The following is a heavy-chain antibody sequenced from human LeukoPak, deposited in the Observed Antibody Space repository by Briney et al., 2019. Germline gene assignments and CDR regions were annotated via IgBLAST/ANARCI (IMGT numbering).Heavy chain of an antibody. Sequence: GGSLRLSCAASGFTFTSSAMSWVRQAPGKGLEWVSGISGSGGSTYYADSVKGRFTISRDKSKTTLYLQMHSLRADDTAVYYWAKSWKYSNLYFYHWGQGTLVSVAS. CDR3: AKSWKYSNLYFYH. V-gene: IGHV3-23*01. CDR1: GFTFTSSA. D-gene: IGHD6-6*01. J-gene: IGHJ4*02. CDR2: ISGSGGST.